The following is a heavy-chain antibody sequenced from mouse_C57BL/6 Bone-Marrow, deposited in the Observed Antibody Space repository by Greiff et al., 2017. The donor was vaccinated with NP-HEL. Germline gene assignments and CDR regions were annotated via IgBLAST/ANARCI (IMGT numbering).Heavy chain of an antibody. CDR3: APFIYYGNLRAMDY. D-gene: IGHD2-1*01. J-gene: IGHJ4*01. CDR2: IDPSDSYT. V-gene: IGHV1-59*01. CDR1: GYTFTSYR. Sequence: VQLQQPGAELVRPGTSVKLSCKASGYTFTSYRMHWVKQRPGQGLEWIGVIDPSDSYTNYNQKFKGKATLTVDTSSSTAYMQLSSLTSEDSAVYYCAPFIYYGNLRAMDYWGQGTSVTVSS.